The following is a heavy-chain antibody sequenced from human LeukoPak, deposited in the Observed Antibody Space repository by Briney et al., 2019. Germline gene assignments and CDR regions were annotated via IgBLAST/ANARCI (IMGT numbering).Heavy chain of an antibody. CDR3: ASAYYDILGGHFDY. J-gene: IGHJ4*02. Sequence: SETLSLTCTVSGGSISSSNWWSWVRQPPGKGLEWIGRIFHTGTTDYKTSLKGRVTISVDKSKNQFSLKLTSVTAADTAVYYCASAYYDILGGHFDYWGQGTLVTVSS. V-gene: IGHV4-4*02. CDR2: IFHTGTT. CDR1: GGSISSSNW. D-gene: IGHD3-9*01.